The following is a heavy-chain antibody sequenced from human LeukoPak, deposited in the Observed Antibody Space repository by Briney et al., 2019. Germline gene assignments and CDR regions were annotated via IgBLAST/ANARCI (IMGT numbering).Heavy chain of an antibody. D-gene: IGHD3-22*01. CDR3: ARHRPYYYDSSGYYRTTHYFDY. CDR2: IKHSGGT. V-gene: IGHV4-34*01. Sequence: SETLSLTCAVYGGSFSGYYWSWIRQPPGKGLEWIGEIKHSGGTNYNPSLKSRVTIPVDTSKNQFSLKLSSVTAADTAVYYCARHRPYYYDSSGYYRTTHYFDYWGQGTLVTVSS. J-gene: IGHJ4*02. CDR1: GGSFSGYY.